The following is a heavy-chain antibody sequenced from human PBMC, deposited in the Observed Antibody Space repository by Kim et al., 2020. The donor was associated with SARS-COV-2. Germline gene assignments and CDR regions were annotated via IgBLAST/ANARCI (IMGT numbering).Heavy chain of an antibody. CDR1: GFSFSSYG. V-gene: IGHV3-33*01. CDR3: VSDWKNYTILAYLTSGPALDF. Sequence: GGSLRLSCAASGFSFSSYGIHWVRQAPGKGLEWVAIIWYDGTNKYYADSVKGRFTVSRDNSKNTVFLQLNSLRPEDTAVYYCVSDWKNYTILAYLTSGPALDFWGNGSILTVSS. CDR2: IWYDGTNK. J-gene: IGHJ3*01. D-gene: IGHD3-3*01.